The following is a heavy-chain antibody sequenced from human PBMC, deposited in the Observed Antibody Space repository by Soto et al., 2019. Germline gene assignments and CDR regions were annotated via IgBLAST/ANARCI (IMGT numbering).Heavy chain of an antibody. J-gene: IGHJ4*02. V-gene: IGHV3-33*01. D-gene: IGHD5-12*01. CDR2: IWYDGSNT. CDR3: ARHEMATSVMGIIDY. Sequence: QVQLVESGGGVVQPGRSLRLSCAASGFTFSYYDMHWVRQAPGKGLEWVAVIWYDGSNTYYADSVKGRFTISRDNSKNTLYLQMNSLRAEDTAVYYCARHEMATSVMGIIDYWGQGTLVTVSS. CDR1: GFTFSYYD.